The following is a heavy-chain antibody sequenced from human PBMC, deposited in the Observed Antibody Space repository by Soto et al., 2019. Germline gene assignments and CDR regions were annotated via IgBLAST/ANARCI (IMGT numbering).Heavy chain of an antibody. CDR1: GGSISSYY. Sequence: SETLSLTCTVSGGSISSYYWSWIRQPPGKGLEWIGYIYYSGSTNYNPSPKSRVTISVDTPKNQFSLKLSSVTAADTAVYYCARDLRGYSGYGTLDYWGQGTLVTVSS. D-gene: IGHD5-12*01. CDR2: IYYSGST. J-gene: IGHJ4*02. V-gene: IGHV4-59*01. CDR3: ARDLRGYSGYGTLDY.